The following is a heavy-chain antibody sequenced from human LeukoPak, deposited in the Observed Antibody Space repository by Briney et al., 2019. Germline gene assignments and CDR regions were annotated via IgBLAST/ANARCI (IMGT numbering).Heavy chain of an antibody. D-gene: IGHD3-22*01. CDR2: ISDNGGST. CDR1: GFTFNTYA. V-gene: IGHV3-64D*06. CDR3: VSQAEGYYSGPFDY. J-gene: IGHJ4*02. Sequence: GSLSLSCSTSGFTFNTYAMHWVRQAPGKGLEYVSSISDNGGSTNYADSVKGRFIIPRDNSKSTVYLQMSSLRPEDTAVYHCVSQAEGYYSGPFDYWGQGTLVTVSS.